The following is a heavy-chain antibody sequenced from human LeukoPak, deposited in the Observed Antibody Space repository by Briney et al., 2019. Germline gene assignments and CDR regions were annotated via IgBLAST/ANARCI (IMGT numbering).Heavy chain of an antibody. V-gene: IGHV1-18*01. CDR1: GYTFTSYG. D-gene: IGHD1-26*01. Sequence: ASVKVSCKASGYTFTSYGISWVRQAPGQGLEWMGWISAHNGNTNYAQKLQGRVTMTTDTSTSTAYMELRSLRSDDTAVYYCARHPYSGSYYYYYGMDVWGQGTTVTVSS. CDR3: ARHPYSGSYYYYYGMDV. CDR2: ISAHNGNT. J-gene: IGHJ6*02.